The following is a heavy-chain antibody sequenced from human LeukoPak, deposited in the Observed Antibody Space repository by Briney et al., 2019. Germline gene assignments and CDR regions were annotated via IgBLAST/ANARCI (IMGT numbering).Heavy chain of an antibody. CDR2: IRYDGSNK. V-gene: IGHV3-30*02. J-gene: IGHJ4*02. CDR3: ASPYYYDSSGYSKTFDY. Sequence: GGSLRLSCAASGFTFSSYGMHWVRQAPGKGLEWVAFIRYDGSNKYYADSVKGRFTISRDNSKNTLYLQMNSLRAEDTAVYYCASPYYYDSSGYSKTFDYWGQGTLVTVSS. CDR1: GFTFSSYG. D-gene: IGHD3-22*01.